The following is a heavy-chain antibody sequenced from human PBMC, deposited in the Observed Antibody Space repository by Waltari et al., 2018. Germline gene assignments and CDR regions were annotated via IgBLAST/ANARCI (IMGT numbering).Heavy chain of an antibody. D-gene: IGHD2-2*02. V-gene: IGHV4-39*01. CDR3: ARRPAAIRGGAFDI. J-gene: IGHJ3*02. CDR2: IYYSGST. Sequence: QLQLQESGPGLVKPSETLSLTCTVPGGSTSRSINHWGWVRQPPGRGLEWIGSIYYSGSTYYNPSLKSRVTISVDTSKNQFSLKLSSVTAADTAVYYCARRPAAIRGGAFDIWGQGTMVTVSS. CDR1: GGSTSRSINH.